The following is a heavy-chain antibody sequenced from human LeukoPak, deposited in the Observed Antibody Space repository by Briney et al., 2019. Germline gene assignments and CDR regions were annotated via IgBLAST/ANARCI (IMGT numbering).Heavy chain of an antibody. CDR3: AGASTGYCSSTSCYRLYYYYYMDV. CDR1: GGSISSNY. V-gene: IGHV4-59*01. CDR2: IYYSGST. Sequence: PSETLSLTCTVSGGSISSNYWSWIRQPPGKGLEWIGYIYYSGSTNYNPSLKSRASISVDTSKNQFSLKLSSVTAADTAVYYCAGASTGYCSSTSCYRLYYYYYMDVWGKGTTVTVSS. J-gene: IGHJ6*03. D-gene: IGHD2-2*02.